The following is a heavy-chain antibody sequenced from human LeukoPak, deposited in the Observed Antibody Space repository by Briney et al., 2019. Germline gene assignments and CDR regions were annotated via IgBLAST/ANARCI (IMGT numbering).Heavy chain of an antibody. CDR1: GFTFNNYA. J-gene: IGHJ5*02. Sequence: PGGSLRLSCAASGFTFNNYAMSWVRQAPGKGLEWVSSISSSGGNTYYSDFVKGRFTISRDNSKNTLYLQMNSLRAEDTAVYYCAKDRISAAGRGDCFDPWGQGTLVTVSS. CDR2: ISSSGGNT. D-gene: IGHD6-13*01. CDR3: AKDRISAAGRGDCFDP. V-gene: IGHV3-23*01.